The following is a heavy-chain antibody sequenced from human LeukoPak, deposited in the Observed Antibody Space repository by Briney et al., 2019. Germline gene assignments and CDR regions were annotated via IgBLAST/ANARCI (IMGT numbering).Heavy chain of an antibody. Sequence: GGSLRLSCAASGITFSSYAMHWVRQAPGKGLEWVAVISYDGSNKYYADSVKGRFTISRDNSKNTLYLQMNSLRAEDTAVYYCARERSGWLFDYWGQGTLVTVSS. J-gene: IGHJ4*02. D-gene: IGHD6-19*01. CDR2: ISYDGSNK. V-gene: IGHV3-30*04. CDR3: ARERSGWLFDY. CDR1: GITFSSYA.